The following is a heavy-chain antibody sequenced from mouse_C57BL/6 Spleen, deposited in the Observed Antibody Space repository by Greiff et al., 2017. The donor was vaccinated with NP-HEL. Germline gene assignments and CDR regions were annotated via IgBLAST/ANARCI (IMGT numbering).Heavy chain of an antibody. V-gene: IGHV1-15*01. J-gene: IGHJ2*01. CDR2: IDPETGGT. D-gene: IGHD2-3*01. CDR1: GYTFTDYE. Sequence: VQLQQSGAELVRPGASVTLSCKASGYTFTDYEMHWVKQTPVHGLEWIGAIDPETGGTAYNQKFKGKAILTADKSSSTAYMELRSLTSEDSAVYYCTRIDDGYPFDYWGQGTTLTVSS. CDR3: TRIDDGYPFDY.